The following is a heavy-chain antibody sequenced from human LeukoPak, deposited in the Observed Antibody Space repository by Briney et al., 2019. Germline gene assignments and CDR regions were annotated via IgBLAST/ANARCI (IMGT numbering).Heavy chain of an antibody. Sequence: GESLKISCKGSGYTFFNHWIAWVRQVPGKGLEWMGNFNPADSNTRYSPSFQGQVTFSADRSIGTAYMEWYSLEASDTAIYYCARHYSYHWFGYWGQGTLVTVSS. V-gene: IGHV5-51*01. D-gene: IGHD1-1*01. CDR2: FNPADSNT. CDR3: ARHYSYHWFGY. CDR1: GYTFFNHW. J-gene: IGHJ4*02.